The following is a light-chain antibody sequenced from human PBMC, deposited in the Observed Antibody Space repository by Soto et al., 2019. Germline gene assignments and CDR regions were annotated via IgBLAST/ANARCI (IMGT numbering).Light chain of an antibody. J-gene: IGKJ1*01. V-gene: IGKV3-20*01. CDR2: AAS. Sequence: EVVLTQSPGTLSLSPGERATLSCRASLSVSSTYLAWYQQKPGQSPRLLIYAASTRATGIPDRFSGSGSGTDFTLTISRLEPEDFAVYYCQQYERLPQTFGRGTKVEVK. CDR3: QQYERLPQT. CDR1: LSVSSTY.